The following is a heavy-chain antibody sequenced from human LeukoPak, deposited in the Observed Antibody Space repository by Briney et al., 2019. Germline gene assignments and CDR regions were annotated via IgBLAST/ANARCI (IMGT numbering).Heavy chain of an antibody. D-gene: IGHD3-22*01. V-gene: IGHV5-51*01. Sequence: GESLKISCKASGYSFTKYWIGWVCQIPGKGLEWMGFINPGDSDTRDSPSSQAQVTISADKPISTAYLQWSSLQASDTAMYYCARLAKTYYAGVYWGQGTLVAVSS. CDR1: GYSFTKYW. CDR2: INPGDSDT. J-gene: IGHJ4*02. CDR3: ARLAKTYYAGVY.